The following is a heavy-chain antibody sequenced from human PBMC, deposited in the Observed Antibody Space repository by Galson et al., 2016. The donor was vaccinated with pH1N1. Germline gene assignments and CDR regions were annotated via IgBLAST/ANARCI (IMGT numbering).Heavy chain of an antibody. CDR1: GDSVSSNSAA. Sequence: CAISGDSVSSNSAAWNWIRQSPSRGLEWLGRTYYRSTWFYNYAVSVQGRITINPDTSKNQFSLQLNSVTPEDTAVDYCARHSPGRAVGVFDCWGPGTLVTVSS. J-gene: IGHJ4*02. V-gene: IGHV6-1*01. CDR3: ARHSPGRAVGVFDC. D-gene: IGHD6-19*01. CDR2: TYYRSTWFY.